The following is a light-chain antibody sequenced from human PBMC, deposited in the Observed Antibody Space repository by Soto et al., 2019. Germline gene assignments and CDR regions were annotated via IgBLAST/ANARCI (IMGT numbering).Light chain of an antibody. CDR3: QQYGSSAFT. V-gene: IGKV3-20*01. J-gene: IGKJ3*01. CDR1: QSVKSSY. CDR2: GAS. Sequence: EIVLTQSPGTLSLSPGERATLSCRASQSVKSSYLAWYQQKPGQAPRLLIYGASYRATGIPDRFSGSGSGTDFTLTISRLEPEDFAVYYCQQYGSSAFTFGPGTKVDIK.